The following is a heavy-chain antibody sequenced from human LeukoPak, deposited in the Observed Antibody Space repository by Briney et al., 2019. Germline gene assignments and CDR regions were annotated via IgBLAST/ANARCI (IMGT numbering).Heavy chain of an antibody. CDR3: ARVVDDSSGYDAFDI. CDR1: GGSISSGDYY. J-gene: IGHJ3*02. D-gene: IGHD3-22*01. Sequence: PSQTLSLTCTVSGGSISSGDYYWSWIRQPPGKGLEWIGYIYYSGSTYYNPSLKSRVTISVDTSKNQFSLKLSSVTAADTAVYYCARVVDDSSGYDAFDIWGQGTMVTVSS. V-gene: IGHV4-30-4*08. CDR2: IYYSGST.